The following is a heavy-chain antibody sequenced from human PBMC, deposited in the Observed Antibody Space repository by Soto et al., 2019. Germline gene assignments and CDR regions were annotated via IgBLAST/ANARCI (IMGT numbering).Heavy chain of an antibody. CDR1: GFTFSSYA. Sequence: LRLSCAASGFTFSSYAMSWVRQAPGKGLEWVSAISGSGGSTYYADSVKGRFTISRDNSKNTLYLQMNSLRAEDTAVYYCAKRDDYYDSSGPTSYYYYGMDVWGQGTTVTVS. CDR3: AKRDDYYDSSGPTSYYYYGMDV. D-gene: IGHD3-22*01. J-gene: IGHJ6*02. CDR2: ISGSGGST. V-gene: IGHV3-23*01.